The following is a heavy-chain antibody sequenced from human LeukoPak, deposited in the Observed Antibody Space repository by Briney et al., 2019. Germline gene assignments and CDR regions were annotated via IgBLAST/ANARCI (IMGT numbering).Heavy chain of an antibody. CDR2: IKQDGSEK. CDR3: ARVGGVGSSTSSTYYYYYYGMDV. D-gene: IGHD2-2*01. J-gene: IGHJ6*02. V-gene: IGHV3-7*01. Sequence: GGSLRLSCAASGFTFSSYWMSWVRQAPGKGLEWVANIKQDGSEKYYVDSVKGRFTISRDNAKNSLYLQMNSLRAEDTAVYYCARVGGVGSSTSSTYYYYYYGMDVWGPGTTVTVSS. CDR1: GFTFSSYW.